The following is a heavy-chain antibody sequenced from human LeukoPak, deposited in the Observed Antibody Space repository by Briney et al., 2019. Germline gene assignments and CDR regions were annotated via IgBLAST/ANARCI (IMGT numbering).Heavy chain of an antibody. Sequence: GGTLRLSCAASGFTFSSYAMSWVRQAPGKGLEWVSAISGSGGSTYYADSVKGRFTISRDNSKNTLYLQMNSLRAEDTAVYYCAKDPQYSGSYRARYYFDYWGQGTLVTVSS. D-gene: IGHD1-26*01. J-gene: IGHJ4*02. V-gene: IGHV3-23*01. CDR3: AKDPQYSGSYRARYYFDY. CDR1: GFTFSSYA. CDR2: ISGSGGST.